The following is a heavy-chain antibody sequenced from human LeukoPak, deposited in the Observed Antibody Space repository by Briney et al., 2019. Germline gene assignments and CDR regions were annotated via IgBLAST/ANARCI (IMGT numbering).Heavy chain of an antibody. CDR1: GGSMNTHY. CDR2: IHYTGIT. CDR3: ATSPEYCSGGNCYRFDH. J-gene: IGHJ4*02. D-gene: IGHD2-15*01. Sequence: SETLSLTCTVSGGSMNTHYWSWIRQPPGTGLEWIGSIHYTGITTYTLSLQSRVTVSVDMSKNQFSLRLTSVTAADTAVYYCATSPEYCSGGNCYRFDHWGQGSLVTVSS. V-gene: IGHV4-59*08.